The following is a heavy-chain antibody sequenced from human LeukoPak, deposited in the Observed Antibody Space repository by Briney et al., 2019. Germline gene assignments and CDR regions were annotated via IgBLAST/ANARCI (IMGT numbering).Heavy chain of an antibody. CDR1: GGSISSSSYY. D-gene: IGHD3-10*01. CDR3: ARHGYYYGSGSYREFDY. J-gene: IGHJ4*02. V-gene: IGHV4-39*01. Sequence: SETLSLTCTVSGGSISSSSYYWGWLRQPPGKGLEWIVSIYYSGSTYYNPSLKSRVTISVDTSKNQFSLKLSSVTAADTAVYYCARHGYYYGSGSYREFDYWGQGTLVTVSS. CDR2: IYYSGST.